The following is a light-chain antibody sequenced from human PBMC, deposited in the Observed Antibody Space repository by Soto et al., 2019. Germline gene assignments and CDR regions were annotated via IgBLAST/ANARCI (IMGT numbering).Light chain of an antibody. CDR2: AAS. J-gene: IGKJ1*01. V-gene: IGKV1-17*01. CDR1: QAIRNA. CDR3: LQHNTYPQT. Sequence: DIQVTQSPSSLSASVGDRVTITCRASQAIRNALGWYQQKPGKAPKRLIYAASSLQSGVPSRFSGSGSGTEFTLTISSLEPEDFANYYCLQHNTYPQTFGQGTKVEIK.